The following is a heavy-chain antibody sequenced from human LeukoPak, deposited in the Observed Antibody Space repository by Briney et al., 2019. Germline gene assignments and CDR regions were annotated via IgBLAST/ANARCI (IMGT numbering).Heavy chain of an antibody. Sequence: GGSLRLSCTASGFTFGDYAMSWVRQAPGKGLEWVGFIRSKAYGGTTEYAASVKGRFTISRDYSKSIAYLQMNSLKTEDTAVYYCTRGKDVVVPAAIEYYFDYWGQGTLVTVSS. CDR3: TRGKDVVVPAAIEYYFDY. CDR1: GFTFGDYA. D-gene: IGHD2-2*02. V-gene: IGHV3-49*04. CDR2: IRSKAYGGTT. J-gene: IGHJ4*02.